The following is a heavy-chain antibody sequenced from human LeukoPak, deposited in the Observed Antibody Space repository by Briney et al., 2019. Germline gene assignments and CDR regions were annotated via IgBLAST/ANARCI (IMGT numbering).Heavy chain of an antibody. D-gene: IGHD5-18*01. CDR1: GGSISSGDYY. CDR3: ARVEYGYVFDI. J-gene: IGHJ3*02. Sequence: SETLSFTCTVSGGSISSGDYYWSWIRQPPGKGLEWIGYIYYSGSTYYNPSLKSRVTISVDTSKNQFSLKLSSVTAADTAVYYCARVEYGYVFDIWGQGTMGTVSS. CDR2: IYYSGST. V-gene: IGHV4-30-4*08.